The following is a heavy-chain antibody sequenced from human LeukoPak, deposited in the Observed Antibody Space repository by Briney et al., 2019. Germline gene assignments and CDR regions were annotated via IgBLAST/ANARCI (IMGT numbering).Heavy chain of an antibody. CDR3: ARGPRFDP. CDR2: ICDNNVNT. CDR1: GYPFTMYG. V-gene: IGHV1-18*01. J-gene: IGHJ5*02. Sequence: ASVKVSCKASGYPFTMYGFNWVRQAPGQGLEWMGCICDNNVNTNYAQKFQGRVTMTTDTSTNTAYMDLTNLKSDDTAIYYCARGPRFDPWGQGTLVTVSS.